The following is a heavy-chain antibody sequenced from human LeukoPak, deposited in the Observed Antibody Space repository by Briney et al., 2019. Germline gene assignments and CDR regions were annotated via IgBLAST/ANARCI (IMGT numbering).Heavy chain of an antibody. Sequence: PSETLSLTCTVSGGSISSSSYYWGWIRQPPGKGLEWIGYIYYSGSTNYNPSLKSRVTISVDTSKNQFSLKLSSVTAADTAVYYCARESPYLRGVAIDYWGQGTLVTVSS. V-gene: IGHV4-61*01. D-gene: IGHD3-10*01. CDR1: GGSISSSSYY. J-gene: IGHJ4*02. CDR2: IYYSGST. CDR3: ARESPYLRGVAIDY.